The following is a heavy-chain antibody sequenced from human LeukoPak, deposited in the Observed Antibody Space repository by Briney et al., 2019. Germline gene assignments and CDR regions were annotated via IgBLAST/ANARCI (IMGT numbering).Heavy chain of an antibody. J-gene: IGHJ6*02. CDR2: IYHSGST. D-gene: IGHD6-19*01. Sequence: PSETLSLTCTVSGGSISGSIYYWGWIRQPPEKGLEWIGSIYHSGSTYYNPSLKSRVTISVDTSKNQFSLKLSSVTAADTAVYYCARVGIAVAGTLGYYYYYGMDVWGQGTTVTVSS. V-gene: IGHV4-39*07. CDR1: GGSISGSIYY. CDR3: ARVGIAVAGTLGYYYYYGMDV.